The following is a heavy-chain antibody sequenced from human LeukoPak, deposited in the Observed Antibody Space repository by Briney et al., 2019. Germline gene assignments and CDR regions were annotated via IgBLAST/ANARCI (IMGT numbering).Heavy chain of an antibody. J-gene: IGHJ3*02. CDR2: IYYSGST. D-gene: IGHD6-13*01. CDR3: ATYSSSSDAFDI. CDR1: GGSISSSSYY. Sequence: SETLSLTCTVSGGSISSSSYYWGWIRQPPGKGLEWIGSIYYSGSTYYNPSLKSRVTISVDTSKNQFSLKLSSVTAADTAVYYCATYSSSSDAFDIRGQGTMVTVSS. V-gene: IGHV4-39*01.